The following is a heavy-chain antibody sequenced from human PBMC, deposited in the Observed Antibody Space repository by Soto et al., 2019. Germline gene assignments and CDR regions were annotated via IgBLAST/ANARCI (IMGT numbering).Heavy chain of an antibody. CDR2: IYYSGST. CDR1: GGSISSYY. D-gene: IGHD2-2*01. CDR3: ARSIVVVPAAIEVGGPDAFDI. J-gene: IGHJ3*02. V-gene: IGHV4-59*01. Sequence: SQTLSLTCTVSGGSISSYYWSWIRQPPGKGLEWIGDIYYSGSTNYNPSLKSRVTISVDTSKNQFSLKLSSVTAADTAVYYCARSIVVVPAAIEVGGPDAFDIWGQGTMVTVSS.